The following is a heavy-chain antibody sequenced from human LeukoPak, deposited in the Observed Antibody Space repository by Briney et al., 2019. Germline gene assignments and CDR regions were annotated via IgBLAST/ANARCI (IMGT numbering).Heavy chain of an antibody. CDR2: ISSSSSYI. Sequence: TPGGSLRLSCAASGFTFSSYSMNWVRQAPGKGLEWVSSISSSSSYIYYADSVKGRFTISRDNAKNSLYLQMNSLRAEDTAVYYCARDRLRRIVGAIDYWSQGTLVTVSS. CDR1: GFTFSSYS. D-gene: IGHD1-26*01. CDR3: ARDRLRRIVGAIDY. V-gene: IGHV3-21*01. J-gene: IGHJ4*02.